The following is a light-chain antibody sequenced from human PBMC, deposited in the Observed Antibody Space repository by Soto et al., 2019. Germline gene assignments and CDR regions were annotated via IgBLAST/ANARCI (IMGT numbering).Light chain of an antibody. J-gene: IGLJ2*01. CDR2: DTS. CDR3: SLSYRGVRV. V-gene: IGLV7-46*01. CDR1: TGAVTSGHY. Sequence: QAVVTQEPSLTVSPGGTVTITCGSSTGAVTSGHYPYWFQQKPGQAPRALIYDTSNKHSWTPARFSGSLLGGKSALTLSGAQPEDESEYYCSLSYRGVRVFGGGTKLTVL.